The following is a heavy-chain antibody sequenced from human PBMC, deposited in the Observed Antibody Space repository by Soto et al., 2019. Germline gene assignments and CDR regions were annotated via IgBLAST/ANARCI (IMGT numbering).Heavy chain of an antibody. CDR2: INPSGGST. J-gene: IGHJ6*02. Sequence: ASVKVSCKASGYTFTSYYMHWVRQAPGQGLEWMGIINPSGGSTSYAQKFQGRVTMTRDTSTSTVYMELSSLRSEDTAVYYCARDRGSGSYYIGRHYYYAMDFWGPGTTVTLSS. CDR3: ARDRGSGSYYIGRHYYYAMDF. V-gene: IGHV1-46*01. D-gene: IGHD1-26*01. CDR1: GYTFTSYY.